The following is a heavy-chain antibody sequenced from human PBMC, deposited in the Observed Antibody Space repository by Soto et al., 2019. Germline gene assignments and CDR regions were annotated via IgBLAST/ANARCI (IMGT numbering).Heavy chain of an antibody. CDR1: GYTFTSYY. V-gene: IGHV1-46*01. CDR2: INPSGGST. D-gene: IGHD5-18*01. CDR3: ASSVDTRDYFDY. Sequence: QVQLVQSGAEVKKPGASVKVSCKASGYTFTSYYMHWVRQAPGQGLEWMGIINPSGGSTRYAQKFQGRVTMTRDTSTSTVYMELSSLRSEDTAVYYCASSVDTRDYFDYWGQGTLVTVSS. J-gene: IGHJ4*02.